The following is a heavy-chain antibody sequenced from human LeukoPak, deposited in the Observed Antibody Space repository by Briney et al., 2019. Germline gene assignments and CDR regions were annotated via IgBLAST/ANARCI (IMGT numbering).Heavy chain of an antibody. CDR2: ISGPAGSW. Sequence: GGSLRLSCAASGFTFSSYAMSWVRQAPGKGLERVSAISGPAGSWDYADSVKGRFTISRDNSKNTLFLQMNSLRAEDTAICYCAKKVGLVSAPLYYFDVWGQGTLVTVSS. CDR3: AKKVGLVSAPLYYFDV. D-gene: IGHD5/OR15-5a*01. J-gene: IGHJ4*02. CDR1: GFTFSSYA. V-gene: IGHV3-23*01.